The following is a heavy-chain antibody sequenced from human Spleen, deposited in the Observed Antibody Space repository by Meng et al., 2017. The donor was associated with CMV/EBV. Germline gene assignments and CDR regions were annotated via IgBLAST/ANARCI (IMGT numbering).Heavy chain of an antibody. CDR3: SRDHRWLQFAGFDY. J-gene: IGHJ4*02. Sequence: GEPLKISCAASGFTFSDYYTSWIRQAPVKGLEWVSSISSSCSYIYYADSVRGRFTISRDNAKNSLYLQMHSLRDEDSAVYYCSRDHRWLQFAGFDYWGQRTLVTVSS. CDR2: ISSSCSYI. CDR1: GFTFSDYY. V-gene: IGHV3-11*06. D-gene: IGHD5-24*01.